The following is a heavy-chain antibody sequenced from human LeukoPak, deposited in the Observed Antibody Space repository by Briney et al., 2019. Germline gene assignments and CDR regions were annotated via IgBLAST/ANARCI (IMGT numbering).Heavy chain of an antibody. CDR3: ARLTGAASGTYYFDF. D-gene: IGHD3-9*01. CDR1: GFISDDYA. Sequence: PGGPLRLSCAASGFISDDYAMYWVRQAPGKGLEWVSGISWNSRIIDYADSEKGRFTISRDNAKGSLYLQVNSLTTEDTAFYYCARLTGAASGTYYFDFWGQGTLVTVSS. V-gene: IGHV3-9*02. CDR2: ISWNSRII. J-gene: IGHJ4*02.